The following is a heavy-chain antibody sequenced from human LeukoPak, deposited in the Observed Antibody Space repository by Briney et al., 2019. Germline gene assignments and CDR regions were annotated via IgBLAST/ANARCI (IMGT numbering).Heavy chain of an antibody. CDR2: IYPGDSDT. CDR3: ARSESSGWPFDY. V-gene: IGHV5-51*01. J-gene: IGHJ4*02. Sequence: GESLKISCLGSGYTFTTYWIGWVRQMPGKGLEWMGIIYPGDSDTRYSPSFQGQATISADKSISTAYLQWSSLKASDSAMYYCARSESSGWPFDYWGQGTLVTVSS. CDR1: GYTFTTYW. D-gene: IGHD6-19*01.